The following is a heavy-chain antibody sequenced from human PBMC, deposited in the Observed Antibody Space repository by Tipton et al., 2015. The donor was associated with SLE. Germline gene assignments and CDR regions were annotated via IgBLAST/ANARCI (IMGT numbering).Heavy chain of an antibody. D-gene: IGHD6-19*01. J-gene: IGHJ4*02. CDR2: IKQDGSEK. V-gene: IGHV3-7*03. CDR3: ARDGSVALSY. CDR1: GFTFSTYA. Sequence: SLRLSCAASGFTFSTYAMSWVRQAPGKGLEWVANIKQDGSEKYYVDSVKGRFTISRDNAKNSLYLQMNSLRAEDTAVYYCARDGSVALSYWGQGTLVTVSS.